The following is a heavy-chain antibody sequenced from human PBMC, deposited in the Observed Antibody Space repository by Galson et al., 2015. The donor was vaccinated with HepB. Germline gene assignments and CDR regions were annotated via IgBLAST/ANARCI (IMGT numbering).Heavy chain of an antibody. Sequence: SLRLSCAASGFIFSNYAMTWVRQAPGKGLEWISSIRGAGDSTSYADSVTGRFTISRDNSQNTLYMQMNRLRAEDTAVYYCAKGNSGWSTFTYLDYWGQGTLVTVSS. CDR1: GFIFSNYA. CDR2: IRGAGDST. D-gene: IGHD6-19*01. CDR3: AKGNSGWSTFTYLDY. J-gene: IGHJ4*02. V-gene: IGHV3-23*01.